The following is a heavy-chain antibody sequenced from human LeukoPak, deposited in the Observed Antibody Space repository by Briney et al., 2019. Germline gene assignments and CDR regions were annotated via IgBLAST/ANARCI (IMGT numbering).Heavy chain of an antibody. CDR2: IYYSGTT. D-gene: IGHD3-22*01. V-gene: IGHV4-59*01. J-gene: IGHJ4*02. CDR1: GGSISSYY. Sequence: SSETLSLTCTVSGGSISSYYWGWIRQPPGKGLEWIGYIYYSGTTKYNPSLRSRVTISVDTSKNQVPLKLSSVTAADTAVYYCARGSSGYYSRLDYWGQGTLVTVSS. CDR3: ARGSSGYYSRLDY.